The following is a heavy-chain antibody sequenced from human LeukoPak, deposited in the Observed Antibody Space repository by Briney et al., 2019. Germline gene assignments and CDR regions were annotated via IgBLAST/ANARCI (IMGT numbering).Heavy chain of an antibody. CDR1: GFTFSSYW. CDR2: INHNGNVN. Sequence: GGSLRLSCAASGFTFSSYWMNWARQAPGKGLEWVASINHNGNVNYYVDSVKGRFTISRDNSKNTLYLQMNSLRAEDTAVYYCGKNRYSGSLSPFDIWGQGTMVTVSS. D-gene: IGHD1-26*01. V-gene: IGHV3-7*03. CDR3: GKNRYSGSLSPFDI. J-gene: IGHJ3*02.